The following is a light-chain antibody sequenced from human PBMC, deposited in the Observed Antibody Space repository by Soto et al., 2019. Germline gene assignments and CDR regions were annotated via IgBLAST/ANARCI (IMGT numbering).Light chain of an antibody. CDR1: QGISHY. CDR3: QKYDSFPRA. J-gene: IGKJ4*02. CDR2: DAS. V-gene: IGKV1-27*01. Sequence: DIQMTQSPSSLSASVGDRVTITCRASQGISHYLAWYQQKPGKVPKLLIYDASTLESVVPSRFSGSGSGTDFTLSISSLQPEDVANYYCQKYDSFPRAFGGGSKVEIK.